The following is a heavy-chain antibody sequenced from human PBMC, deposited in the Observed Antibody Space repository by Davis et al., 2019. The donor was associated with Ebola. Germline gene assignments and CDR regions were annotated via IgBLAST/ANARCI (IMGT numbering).Heavy chain of an antibody. D-gene: IGHD1-14*01. CDR3: ASRSNYDYGMDV. Sequence: GGSLRLSCAASGFTFSSYGMHWVRQAPGKGLEWVAVIWYDGSNKYYADSVKGRFTISRDNSKNTLYLQMNSLRAEDTAVYYCASRSNYDYGMDVWGKGTTVTVSS. J-gene: IGHJ6*04. V-gene: IGHV3-33*01. CDR2: IWYDGSNK. CDR1: GFTFSSYG.